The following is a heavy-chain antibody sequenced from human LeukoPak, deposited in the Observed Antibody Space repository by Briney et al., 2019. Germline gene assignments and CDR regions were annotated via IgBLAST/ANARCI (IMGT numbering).Heavy chain of an antibody. CDR2: IRSKAYGGTT. J-gene: IGHJ5*02. V-gene: IGHV3-49*04. CDR1: GFTFGDYA. Sequence: GGSLRLSCTASGFTFGDYAMSWVRQAPGKGLEWVGFIRSKAYGGTTEYAASVKGRFTISRDDSKSIAYLQMNSLKTEDTAVYYCTRDLVRGGYWFDPWGQGTLVTVSS. CDR3: TRDLVRGGYWFDP. D-gene: IGHD3-10*01.